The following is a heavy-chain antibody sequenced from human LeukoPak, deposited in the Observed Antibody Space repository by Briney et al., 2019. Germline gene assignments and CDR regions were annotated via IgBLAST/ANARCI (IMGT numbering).Heavy chain of an antibody. J-gene: IGHJ4*02. Sequence: PGRSLRLSCAASGFTFSNYGMHWVRQAPGKGLEWVAVISNDGSNKHYGDSVKGRFTISRDNSMNTLYLQMNSLRVEDTALYYCAKRFRGSYGPYYFDSWGQGTLVTVSS. CDR1: GFTFSNYG. D-gene: IGHD5-18*01. CDR3: AKRFRGSYGPYYFDS. CDR2: ISNDGSNK. V-gene: IGHV3-30*18.